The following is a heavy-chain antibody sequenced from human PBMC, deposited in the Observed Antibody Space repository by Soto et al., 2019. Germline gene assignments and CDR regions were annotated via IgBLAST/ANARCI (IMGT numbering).Heavy chain of an antibody. Sequence: QLQLQESGPGLVKPSETLSLTCTVSGGSISSRSYYWGWIRQPPGKGLEWIGSIYYSGSTYYNPSLXRXXTISVDTSKNQFSLRLSSVTAADTAAYYCATTEFHWGQGTLVTVSS. CDR3: ATTEFH. D-gene: IGHD4-4*01. CDR2: IYYSGST. V-gene: IGHV4-39*01. CDR1: GGSISSRSYY. J-gene: IGHJ4*02.